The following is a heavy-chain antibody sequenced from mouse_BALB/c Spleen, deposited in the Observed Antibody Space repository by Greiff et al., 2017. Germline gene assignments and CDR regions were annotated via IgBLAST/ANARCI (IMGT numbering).Heavy chain of an antibody. CDR2: IYPENGDT. Sequence: VQLQESGAELVRSGASVKLSCTASGFNITDYYMHWVKQRPEQGLEWIGWIYPENGDTEYAPKFQGKATMTADTSSNTAYLQLSSLTSEDTAVYYCNERYAHAMDYWGQGTSVTVSS. V-gene: IGHV14-4*02. CDR1: GFNITDYY. J-gene: IGHJ4*01. D-gene: IGHD1-1*01. CDR3: NERYAHAMDY.